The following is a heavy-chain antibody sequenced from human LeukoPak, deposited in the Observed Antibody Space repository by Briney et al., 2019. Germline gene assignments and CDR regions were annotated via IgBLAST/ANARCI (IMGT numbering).Heavy chain of an antibody. D-gene: IGHD6-13*01. CDR1: GFTFSSYW. CDR2: IKQDGSEK. Sequence: PGGSLRLSCAASGFTFSSYWMSWVRQAPGKGLEWVANIKQDGSEKYYVDSVKGRFTISRDNSKNTLYLQMNSLRAEDTAVYYCAKDLSSDSNTPPHWGQGTLVTVSS. V-gene: IGHV3-7*01. CDR3: AKDLSSDSNTPPH. J-gene: IGHJ4*02.